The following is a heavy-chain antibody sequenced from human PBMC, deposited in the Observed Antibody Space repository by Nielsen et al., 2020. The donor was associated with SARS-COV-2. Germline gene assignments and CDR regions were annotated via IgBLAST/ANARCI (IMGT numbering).Heavy chain of an antibody. CDR3: ARVAYSSSSLYFYYYYYMDV. Sequence: GGSLRLSCAASGFTFSSYSMNWVRQAPGKGLEWVSSISSSSSYIYYADSVKGRFTISRDNAKNSLYLQMNSLRAEDTAVYYCARVAYSSSSLYFYYYYYMDVWGKGTTVTVSS. CDR2: ISSSSSYI. D-gene: IGHD6-6*01. J-gene: IGHJ6*03. V-gene: IGHV3-21*01. CDR1: GFTFSSYS.